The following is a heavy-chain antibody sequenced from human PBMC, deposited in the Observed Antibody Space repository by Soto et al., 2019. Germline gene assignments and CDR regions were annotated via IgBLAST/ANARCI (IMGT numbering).Heavy chain of an antibody. J-gene: IGHJ3*02. CDR1: GGSFSGYY. D-gene: IGHD3-10*01. V-gene: IGHV4-34*01. Sequence: PSETLSLTCAVYGGSFSGYYWSWIRQPPGKGLEWIGEINHSGSTNYNPSLKSRVTISVDTSKNQFSLKLSSVTAADTAVYYCVRNLELLWFGELLSNNHSDGAFDIWGQGTMVTVSS. CDR2: INHSGST. CDR3: VRNLELLWFGELLSNNHSDGAFDI.